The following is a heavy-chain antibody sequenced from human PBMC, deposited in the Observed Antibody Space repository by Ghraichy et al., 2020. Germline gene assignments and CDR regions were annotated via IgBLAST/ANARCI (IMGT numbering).Heavy chain of an antibody. D-gene: IGHD4-17*01. V-gene: IGHV1-46*01. J-gene: IGHJ6*02. CDR2: INPSGGST. CDR3: ARATPTVTKRGYYYYGMDV. Sequence: ASVKVSCKASGYTFTSYYMHWVRQAPGQGLEWMGIINPSGGSTSYAQKFQGRVTMTRDTSTSTVYMELSSLRSEDTAVYYCARATPTVTKRGYYYYGMDVWGQGTTVTVSS. CDR1: GYTFTSYY.